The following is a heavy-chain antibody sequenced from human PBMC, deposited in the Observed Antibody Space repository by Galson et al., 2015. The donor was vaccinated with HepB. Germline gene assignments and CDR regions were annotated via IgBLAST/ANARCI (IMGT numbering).Heavy chain of an antibody. CDR1: GYTFTSYG. CDR2: ISAYNGNT. CDR3: ARFRLSLLLWFGESRFDP. J-gene: IGHJ5*02. V-gene: IGHV1-18*01. Sequence: SVKVSCKASGYTFTSYGISWVRQAPGQGLEWMGWISAYNGNTNYAQKLQGRVTMATDTSTSTAYMELRSLRSDDTAVYYCARFRLSLLLWFGESRFDPWGQGTLVTVSS. D-gene: IGHD3-10*01.